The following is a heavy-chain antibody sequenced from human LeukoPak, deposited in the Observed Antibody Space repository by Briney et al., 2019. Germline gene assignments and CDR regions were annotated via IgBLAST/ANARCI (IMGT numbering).Heavy chain of an antibody. CDR2: ISGSGGST. Sequence: GGSLRLSCAASGFTFSSYAMSWVRQAPGKGLEWVSAISGSGGSTYYADSVKGRFTISRDNSKNTLYLQMNSLRAEDTAVYYCDLHQVAVAGTRVFGYWGQGTLVTVSS. D-gene: IGHD6-19*01. V-gene: IGHV3-23*01. J-gene: IGHJ4*02. CDR1: GFTFSSYA. CDR3: DLHQVAVAGTRVFGY.